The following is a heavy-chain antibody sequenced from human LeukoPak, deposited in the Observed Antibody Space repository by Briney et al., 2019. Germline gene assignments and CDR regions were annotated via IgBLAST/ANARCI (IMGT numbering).Heavy chain of an antibody. J-gene: IGHJ6*02. CDR2: ISSGGSTT. V-gene: IGHV3-48*04. CDR1: GFTFSSSA. CDR3: ARDGSRFCGSSSCYSGYYYYGMDV. Sequence: GGSLRLSCAASGFTFSSSAMHWGRHAPGKGLEWVSHISSGGSTTYYAVSVKGQFTISRDNAKNSLYLQMNSLRAGDTAVYYCARDGSRFCGSSSCYSGYYYYGMDVWGQGTTVTVSS. D-gene: IGHD2-2*01.